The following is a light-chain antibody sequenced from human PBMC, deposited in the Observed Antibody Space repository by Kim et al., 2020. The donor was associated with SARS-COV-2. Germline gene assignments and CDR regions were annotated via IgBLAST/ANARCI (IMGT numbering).Light chain of an antibody. CDR3: KSRGTSGNVV. J-gene: IGLJ2*01. Sequence: SSELTQDPAVSVALGQTVRITCRGDSLRSYYATWYQHKPGQAPVLVIYGKNNRPSGIPDRFSGSSSGNTASLTITGAQAEDEADYYCKSRGTSGNVVFGGGTKVTVL. CDR2: GKN. V-gene: IGLV3-19*01. CDR1: SLRSYY.